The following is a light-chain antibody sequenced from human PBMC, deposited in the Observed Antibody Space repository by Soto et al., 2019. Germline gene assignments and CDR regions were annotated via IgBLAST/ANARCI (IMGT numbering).Light chain of an antibody. CDR1: QGISSY. CDR2: AAS. J-gene: IGKJ1*01. V-gene: IGKV1-8*01. CDR3: QQYYSYPLLGT. Sequence: AIRMTQSPSSLSAYTGDRVTITCRASQGISSYLAWYQQKPGKAPKLLIYAASTLQSGVPSRFSGSGSGTDFTLTISCLQSEDFATYYCQQYYSYPLLGTFGQGTKVDIK.